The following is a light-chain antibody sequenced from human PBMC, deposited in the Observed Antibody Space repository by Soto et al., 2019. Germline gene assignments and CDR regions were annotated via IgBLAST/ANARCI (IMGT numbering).Light chain of an antibody. CDR3: QQYNSWPPWA. CDR2: GAS. Sequence: EIVMTQSPATLSVSPGERATLSCRASQSVSTNLAWYQQKPGQAPRLLIYGASTRATDIPARFSGSGSGTKFTLTISSLQSEDVAVYYCQQYNSWPPWAFGQGTKVDIK. V-gene: IGKV3-15*01. J-gene: IGKJ1*01. CDR1: QSVSTN.